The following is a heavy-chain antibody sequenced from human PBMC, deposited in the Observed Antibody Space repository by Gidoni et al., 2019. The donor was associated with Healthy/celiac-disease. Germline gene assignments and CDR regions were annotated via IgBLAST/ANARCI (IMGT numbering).Heavy chain of an antibody. CDR1: GSSISSGSYY. Sequence: QVQLQESGPGLVKPSQTLSLTCTVSGSSISSGSYYWSWIRQPAGKGLEWIGRIYTSGSTNYNPSLKSRVTISVDTSKNQFSLKLSSVTAADTAVYYCARDRDYDSSGFYYFDYWGQGTLVTVSS. V-gene: IGHV4-61*02. J-gene: IGHJ4*02. CDR3: ARDRDYDSSGFYYFDY. D-gene: IGHD3-22*01. CDR2: IYTSGST.